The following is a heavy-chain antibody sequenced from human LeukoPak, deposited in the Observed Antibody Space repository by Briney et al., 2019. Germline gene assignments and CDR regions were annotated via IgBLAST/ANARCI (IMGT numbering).Heavy chain of an antibody. CDR2: INHSGST. Sequence: PSETLSLTCAVYGGSFSGYYWSWIRQPPGKGLEWIGEINHSGSTNYNPSLKSRVTISVDTSKNQFSLKLSSVTAADTAVYYCASSFGGYSYGLDYWGQGTLVTVSS. CDR1: GGSFSGYY. V-gene: IGHV4-34*01. CDR3: ASSFGGYSYGLDY. D-gene: IGHD5-18*01. J-gene: IGHJ4*02.